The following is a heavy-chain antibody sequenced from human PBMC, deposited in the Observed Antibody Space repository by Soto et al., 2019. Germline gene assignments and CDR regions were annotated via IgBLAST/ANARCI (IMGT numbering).Heavy chain of an antibody. CDR3: ARLAKYSSRTYYYYYGMDV. CDR2: IYYSGST. Sequence: SETLSLTCTVSGGSISSSSYYWGWIRQPPGKGLEWIGSIYYSGSTYYNPSLKSRVTISVDTSKNQFSLKLSSVTAADTAVYYCARLAKYSSRTYYYYYGMDVWGQGTTVTVSS. V-gene: IGHV4-39*01. CDR1: GGSISSSSYY. J-gene: IGHJ6*02. D-gene: IGHD6-13*01.